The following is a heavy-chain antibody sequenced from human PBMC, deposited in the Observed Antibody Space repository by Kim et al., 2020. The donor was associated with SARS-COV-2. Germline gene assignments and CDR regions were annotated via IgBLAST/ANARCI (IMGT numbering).Heavy chain of an antibody. J-gene: IGHJ4*02. CDR3: ARGPPGLDY. Sequence: RSTNYAEPGKGRFTISGDKAKSTLYLQMNSLRAEDTAVYYCARGPPGLDYWGQGTLVTVSS. V-gene: IGHV3-74*01. D-gene: IGHD3-10*01. CDR2: RST.